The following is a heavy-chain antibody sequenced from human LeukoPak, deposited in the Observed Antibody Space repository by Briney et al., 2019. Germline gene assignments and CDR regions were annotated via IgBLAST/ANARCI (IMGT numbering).Heavy chain of an antibody. J-gene: IGHJ4*02. Sequence: GGSLRLSCAASGFTFSSYGMHWVRQAPGKGLEWVAFIQYDESTKFYADSVKGRFTISRDNSKNTLFLQMHSLRAEDTAVYYCAREGGAVVAGTFDYWGQGTLVTVSS. CDR2: IQYDESTK. D-gene: IGHD6-19*01. CDR1: GFTFSSYG. V-gene: IGHV3-30*02. CDR3: AREGGAVVAGTFDY.